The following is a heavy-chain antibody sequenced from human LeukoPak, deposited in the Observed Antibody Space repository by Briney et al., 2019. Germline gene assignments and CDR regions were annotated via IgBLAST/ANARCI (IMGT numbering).Heavy chain of an antibody. CDR2: INHSGST. CDR3: ARAPMVRVMHAFDI. V-gene: IGHV4-34*09. Sequence: SETLSLTCAVYGGSFSGYYWSWIRQLPGKGLEWIGEINHSGSTYYNPSLKSRVTISVDTSKNQFSLKLSSVTAADTAVYYCARAPMVRVMHAFDIWGQGTMVTVSS. J-gene: IGHJ3*02. D-gene: IGHD3-10*01. CDR1: GGSFSGYY.